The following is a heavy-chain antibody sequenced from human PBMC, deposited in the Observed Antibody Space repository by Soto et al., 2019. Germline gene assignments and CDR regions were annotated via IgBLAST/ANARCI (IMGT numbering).Heavy chain of an antibody. D-gene: IGHD3-10*01. CDR3: ARDGLLWFGESGFDY. V-gene: IGHV4-39*07. CDR2: IYYSGST. Sequence: PSETLSLTCTVSGGSISSSSYYWGWIRQPPGKGLEWIGSIYYSGSTYYNPSLKSRVTISVDTSKNQFSLKLTSVTAADTAVYYCARDGLLWFGESGFDYWGQGTLVTVSS. J-gene: IGHJ4*02. CDR1: GGSISSSSYY.